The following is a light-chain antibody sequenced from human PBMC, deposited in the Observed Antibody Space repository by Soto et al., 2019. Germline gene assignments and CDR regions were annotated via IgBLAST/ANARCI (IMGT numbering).Light chain of an antibody. J-gene: IGLJ2*01. CDR1: TGAVTSGHY. CDR3: LLSYTGARV. Sequence: QTVVTQEPSVTVSPGGTVTLTCGSSTGAVTSGHYPYWFQQKPGQAPRTLIYDTSNKLSWTPARFSGSLLGDKAALTLSGAQPEDEADYYCLLSYTGARVFGGGTQLTVL. V-gene: IGLV7-46*01. CDR2: DTS.